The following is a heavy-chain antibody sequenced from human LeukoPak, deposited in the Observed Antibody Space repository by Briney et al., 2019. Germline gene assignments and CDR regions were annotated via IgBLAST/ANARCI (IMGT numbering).Heavy chain of an antibody. V-gene: IGHV4-59*08. J-gene: IGHJ6*02. CDR1: GGSISSYY. Sequence: PSETLSLTCTVSGGSISSYYWSWIRQPPGKGLEWIGYIYYSGSTNYNPSLKSRVTISVDTSKNQFSLKLSSVTAADTAVYYCARHYRFYGMDVWGQGTTVTVSS. CDR3: ARHYRFYGMDV. D-gene: IGHD3-16*02. CDR2: IYYSGST.